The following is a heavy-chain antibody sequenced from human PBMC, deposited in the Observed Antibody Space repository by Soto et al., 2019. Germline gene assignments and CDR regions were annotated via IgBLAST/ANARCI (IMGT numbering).Heavy chain of an antibody. CDR3: ASYSSNRCLDY. J-gene: IGHJ4*02. CDR1: GGSISSSSYY. CDR2: IYYSGST. D-gene: IGHD6-19*01. Sequence: PSETLSLTCTVSGGSISSSSYYWGWIRQPPGKGLEWIGSIYYSGSTYYNPSLKSRVTISVDTSKNQFSLKLSSVTAADTAVYYCASYSSNRCLDYWGQGTLVTVSS. V-gene: IGHV4-39*01.